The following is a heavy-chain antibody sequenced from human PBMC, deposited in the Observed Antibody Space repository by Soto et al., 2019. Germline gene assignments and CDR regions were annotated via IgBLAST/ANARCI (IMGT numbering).Heavy chain of an antibody. CDR2: ISSSSSYV. J-gene: IGHJ5*02. V-gene: IGHV3-21*01. CDR3: ARVGANCSGGSCYLDP. CDR1: GFTFSSYS. D-gene: IGHD2-15*01. Sequence: PGGSLRLSCAASGFTFSSYSMSWVRQAPGKGLEWVSSISSSSSYVYYADSVKGRFTISRDNAKNSLHLQMNSLRAEDTAVYYCARVGANCSGGSCYLDPWGQGTLVTVSS.